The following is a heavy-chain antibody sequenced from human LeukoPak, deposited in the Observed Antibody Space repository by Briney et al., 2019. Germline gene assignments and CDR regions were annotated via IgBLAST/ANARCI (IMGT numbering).Heavy chain of an antibody. J-gene: IGHJ4*02. Sequence: PSETLSLTCTVSGGSISSYYWSWIRQPAGKGLEWIGTSYHSGSTYSNPSLKSRVTISVDTSKNQFSLRLTSVTAADTALYYCARHSMPTLSSPSSTFDYWGQGTLVTISS. CDR1: GGSISSYY. V-gene: IGHV4-59*08. CDR3: ARHSMPTLSSPSSTFDY. CDR2: SYHSGST. D-gene: IGHD6-6*01.